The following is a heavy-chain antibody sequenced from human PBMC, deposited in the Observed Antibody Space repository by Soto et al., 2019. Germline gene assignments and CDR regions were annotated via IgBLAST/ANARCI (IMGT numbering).Heavy chain of an antibody. CDR1: GYSFSSHW. Sequence: GESLKISCKSSGYSFSSHWIGWVRQKPGKGLEWMGIVFPGDSDTRYSPSFQGQVTISADKSISTAYLQWSSLKASDTAMYYCARRDGNYLFYWGQGTMVTV. CDR3: ARRDGNYLFY. V-gene: IGHV5-51*01. J-gene: IGHJ4*02. CDR2: VFPGDSDT.